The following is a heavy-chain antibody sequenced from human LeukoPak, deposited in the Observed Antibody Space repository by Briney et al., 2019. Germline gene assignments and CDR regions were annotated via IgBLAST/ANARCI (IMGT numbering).Heavy chain of an antibody. CDR1: GFTFSDYG. J-gene: IGHJ4*02. Sequence: GGSLRLSCAASGFTFSDYGMHWVRQAPGKGLEWVAFLRYDGTNEYYSDSVRGRFSISRDNSENTVYLQMNRLRAEDTAVYYCAKDRISLGELLSSLEYWGQGILVTVSS. CDR3: AKDRISLGELLSSLEY. CDR2: LRYDGTNE. V-gene: IGHV3-30*02. D-gene: IGHD3-10*01.